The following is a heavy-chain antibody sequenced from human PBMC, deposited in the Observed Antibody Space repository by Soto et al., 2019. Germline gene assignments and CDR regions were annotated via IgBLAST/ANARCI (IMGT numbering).Heavy chain of an antibody. D-gene: IGHD1-20*01. CDR2: ISGSNGDST. CDR3: VKHNWNNLGWFDP. J-gene: IGHJ5*02. Sequence: PGGSLRLSCAASGFTFSNSAMTWVRQTPGKGLEWVSTISGSNGDSTYYADSVKGRFTISRDNSKNTLYLQMNSLRAKDTAVYNCVKHNWNNLGWFDPWGQGTLVTVSS. V-gene: IGHV3-23*01. CDR1: GFTFSNSA.